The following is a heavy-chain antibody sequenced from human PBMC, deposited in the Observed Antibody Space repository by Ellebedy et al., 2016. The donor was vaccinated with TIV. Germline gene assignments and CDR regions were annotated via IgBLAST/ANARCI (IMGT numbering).Heavy chain of an antibody. CDR1: GFTFSSYA. D-gene: IGHD1-14*01. CDR3: AKGRSGTYIHHAFDY. Sequence: PGGSLRLSCAASGFTFSSYAMSWVRQAPGKGLEWVSTISSTGSRTFYADSVRGRFTISRDTSKNTVFLPMNSLRAEDTAIYYCAKGRSGTYIHHAFDYWGQGTLVTVSS. J-gene: IGHJ4*02. V-gene: IGHV3-23*01. CDR2: ISSTGSRT.